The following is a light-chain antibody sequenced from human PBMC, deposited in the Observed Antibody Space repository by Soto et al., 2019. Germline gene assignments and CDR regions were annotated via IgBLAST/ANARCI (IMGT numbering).Light chain of an antibody. CDR3: QHYVERSPIT. J-gene: IGKJ5*01. CDR2: GAS. V-gene: IGKV3-15*01. Sequence: EIVMTQSPATLSVSPGERATLSCRPSQSVGSSLAWYQQEPGQAPRLLIYGASTRATGIPARFSGSGSGTDFTPTISRLEPEDCALYYCQHYVERSPITFGQGTRLEI. CDR1: QSVGSS.